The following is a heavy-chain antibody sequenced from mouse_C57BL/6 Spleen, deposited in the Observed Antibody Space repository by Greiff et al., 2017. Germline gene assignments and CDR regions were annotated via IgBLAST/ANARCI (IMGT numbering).Heavy chain of an antibody. Sequence: QVQLQQPGAELVKPGASVKMSCKASGYTFTSYWITWVKQRPGQGLEWIGDIYPGSGSTKYNEKFKSKATLTVDTASSTAYMQLSSLTSEDSAVYYCARGDWYYYYAMDYWGQGTSVTVSS. CDR2: IYPGSGST. CDR1: GYTFTSYW. D-gene: IGHD1-1*02. V-gene: IGHV1-55*01. J-gene: IGHJ4*01. CDR3: ARGDWYYYYAMDY.